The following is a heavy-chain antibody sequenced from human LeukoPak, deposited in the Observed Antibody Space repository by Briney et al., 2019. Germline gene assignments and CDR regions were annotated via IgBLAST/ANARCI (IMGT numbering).Heavy chain of an antibody. CDR3: ARDRHKYNYDSGGYPPY. V-gene: IGHV3-48*01. J-gene: IGHJ4*02. Sequence: GGSLRLSCAASGFTFSSYSMLWVRQAPGKGLEWVSYISSSSSTIYYADSVKGRFTISRDNAKNSLYLQMNTLRAEDTAVYYCARDRHKYNYDSGGYPPYWGQGILVSVSP. CDR1: GFTFSSYS. CDR2: ISSSSSTI. D-gene: IGHD3-22*01.